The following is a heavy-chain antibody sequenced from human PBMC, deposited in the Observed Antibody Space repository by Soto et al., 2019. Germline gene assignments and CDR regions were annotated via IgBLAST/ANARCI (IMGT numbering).Heavy chain of an antibody. D-gene: IGHD2-2*01. CDR2: IISIFGTA. J-gene: IGHJ5*02. CDR1: GGTFSSYA. CDR3: ASLLVNNWFDP. Sequence: GASVKVSCKASGGTFSSYAISWVRQAPGQGLEWMGGIISIFGTANYAQKFQGRVTITADESTSTAYMELSSLRSEDTAVYYCASLLVNNWFDPWGQGTLVTVSS. V-gene: IGHV1-69*13.